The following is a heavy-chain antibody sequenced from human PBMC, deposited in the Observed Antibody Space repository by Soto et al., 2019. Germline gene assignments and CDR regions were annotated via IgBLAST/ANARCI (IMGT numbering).Heavy chain of an antibody. D-gene: IGHD6-13*01. Sequence: ASVKVSCKTSGYSFTGYSVHWVRQAPGHGPEWMGWINPKSGGTKYAQKFQGRVTMTRDTSISTVFMELSRVTSDDTAVYYCARGAAAAGTDWFDAWGQGTLVTVSS. V-gene: IGHV1-2*02. CDR1: GYSFTGYS. CDR3: ARGAAAAGTDWFDA. CDR2: INPKSGGT. J-gene: IGHJ5*02.